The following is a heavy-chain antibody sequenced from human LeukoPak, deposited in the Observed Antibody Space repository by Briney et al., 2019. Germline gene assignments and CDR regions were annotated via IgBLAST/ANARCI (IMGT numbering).Heavy chain of an antibody. CDR2: IWYDGSNK. CDR1: GFTFSSYG. J-gene: IGHJ4*02. D-gene: IGHD3-9*01. V-gene: IGHV3-33*01. CDR3: ARSGYFDWLGLDY. Sequence: GRSLRLSCAASGFTFSSYGMHWVRQAPGKGLEWVAVIWYDGSNKYYADSVKGRFTISRDNSKNTLYLQMNSLRAEDTAVYYCARSGYFDWLGLDYWGQGALVTVSS.